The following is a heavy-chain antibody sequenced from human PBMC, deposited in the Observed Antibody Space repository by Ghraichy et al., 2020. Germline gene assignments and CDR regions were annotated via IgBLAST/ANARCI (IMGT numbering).Heavy chain of an antibody. Sequence: SETPSLTCTVSGGSISSYYWSWIRQPPGKGLEWIGYIYYSGSNNYNPSLKSRVTMSVDTSKNQFSLKLSSVTAADTAVYYCASYSDSSGYLFHWGQGTLVTVSS. CDR1: GGSISSYY. CDR3: ASYSDSSGYLFH. J-gene: IGHJ4*02. D-gene: IGHD3-22*01. V-gene: IGHV4-59*01. CDR2: IYYSGSN.